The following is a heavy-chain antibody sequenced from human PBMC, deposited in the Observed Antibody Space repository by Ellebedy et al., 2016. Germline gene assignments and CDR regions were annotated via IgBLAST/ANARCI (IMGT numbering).Heavy chain of an antibody. D-gene: IGHD3-16*01. J-gene: IGHJ4*02. CDR1: GFTSSNYA. V-gene: IGHV3-23*01. CDR2: ISGSGAST. CDR3: ARDLGEKTSTVFDY. Sequence: GGSLRLSCAASGFTSSNYAMNWVRQAPGKGLEWVSAISGSGASTYYADSVKGRFTISRDNAKNSLYLQMNSLRDEDTAVYYCARDLGEKTSTVFDYWGQGTLVTVSS.